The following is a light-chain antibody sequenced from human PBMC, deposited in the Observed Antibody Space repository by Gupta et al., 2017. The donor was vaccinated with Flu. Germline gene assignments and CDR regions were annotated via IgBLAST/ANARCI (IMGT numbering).Light chain of an antibody. Sequence: VKITCTRSSGNSSDAIEWHQQQPEKGPRYMMKLNSDGSHCKGDANPDRFSGSSSGAERDLTISSAQAEDEDDYYWQTGGTDIRVFGGGTKLTVL. CDR3: QTGGTDIRV. V-gene: IGLV4-69*01. CDR1: SGNSSDA. CDR2: LNSDGSH. J-gene: IGLJ3*02.